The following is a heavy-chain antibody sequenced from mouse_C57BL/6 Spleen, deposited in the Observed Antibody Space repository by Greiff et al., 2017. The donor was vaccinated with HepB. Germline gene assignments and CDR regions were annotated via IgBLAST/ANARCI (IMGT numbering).Heavy chain of an antibody. CDR3: ARGGVVATPWYVDV. CDR1: GYTFTSYW. V-gene: IGHV1-52*01. Sequence: QVQLQQPGAELVRPGSSVKLSCKASGYTFTSYWMHWVKQRPIQGLEWIGNIDPSDSETHYNQKFKDKATLTVDKSSSTAYMQLSSLTSEDSAVYYGARGGVVATPWYVDVWGTVTTVTVSS. CDR2: IDPSDSET. J-gene: IGHJ1*03. D-gene: IGHD1-1*01.